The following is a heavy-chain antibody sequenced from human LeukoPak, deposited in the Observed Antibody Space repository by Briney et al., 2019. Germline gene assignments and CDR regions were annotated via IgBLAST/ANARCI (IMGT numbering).Heavy chain of an antibody. CDR2: ISYDGSNK. Sequence: PGGSLRLSCAASGFSFSSYAMHWVRQAPGKGLEWVAVISYDGSNKYYADSVKGRFTISRDNSNNTLYVQMNSLRAEDTAVYYCARDYHTDLSAYYYGSGSLLGYWGQGTLVTVSS. CDR3: ARDYHTDLSAYYYGSGSLLGY. D-gene: IGHD3-10*01. V-gene: IGHV3-30-3*01. J-gene: IGHJ4*02. CDR1: GFSFSSYA.